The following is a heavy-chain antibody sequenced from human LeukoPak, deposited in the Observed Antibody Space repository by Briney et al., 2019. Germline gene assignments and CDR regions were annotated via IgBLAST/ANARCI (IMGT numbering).Heavy chain of an antibody. V-gene: IGHV3-53*01. CDR3: ARAAAGYYYYYGMDV. CDR1: GFTDSNNY. J-gene: IGHJ6*02. D-gene: IGHD6-13*01. Sequence: GGSLRLSCAASGFTDSNNYMNWVRQAPGKGLEWVSTIYSGGDTYYADSVKGRFTISRDNSKNTLYLQMNSLRAEDTAVYYCARAAAGYYYYYGMDVWGQGTTVTVSS. CDR2: IYSGGDT.